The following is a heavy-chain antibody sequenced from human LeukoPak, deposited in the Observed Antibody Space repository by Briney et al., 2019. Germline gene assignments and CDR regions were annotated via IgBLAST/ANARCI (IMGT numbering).Heavy chain of an antibody. J-gene: IGHJ4*02. CDR1: GFTFSSYA. Sequence: PGGSLRLSCAASGFTFSSYAMHWVRQAPGKGLDWVAVISYVGSNKYYADSVKGRFTISRDNSKNTLYLQMNSLRAEDTAVYYCAGQWRPSKVSYYFDFWGQGTLVTVSS. V-gene: IGHV3-30*03. D-gene: IGHD6-19*01. CDR3: AGQWRPSKVSYYFDF. CDR2: ISYVGSNK.